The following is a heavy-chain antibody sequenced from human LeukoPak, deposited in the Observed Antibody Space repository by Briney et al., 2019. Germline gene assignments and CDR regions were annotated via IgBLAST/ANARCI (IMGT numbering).Heavy chain of an antibody. V-gene: IGHV5-51*01. J-gene: IGHJ4*02. Sequence: GFIFPAASDPTYTPSFQGQVTISAHKSISTAYLQWSSLKASDTAMYYCARKDGYNRSPDYWGQRTLVTVSS. D-gene: IGHD5-24*01. CDR3: ARKDGYNRSPDY. CDR2: IFPAASDP.